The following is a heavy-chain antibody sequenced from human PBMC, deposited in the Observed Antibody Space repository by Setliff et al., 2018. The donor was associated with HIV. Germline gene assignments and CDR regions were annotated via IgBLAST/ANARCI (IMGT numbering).Heavy chain of an antibody. CDR1: GYILTSHY. CDR3: ARYNSYWHTFDF. Sequence: VKVSCKASGYILTSHYMHWVRQAPGQGLEWMGIINPSVGSTSCAQKFQGRVTMTRDTSTSTVYMELSSLTPDDTALYHCARYNSYWHTFDFWGQGTPVTVSS. CDR2: INPSVGST. J-gene: IGHJ4*02. V-gene: IGHV1-46*01. D-gene: IGHD6-6*01.